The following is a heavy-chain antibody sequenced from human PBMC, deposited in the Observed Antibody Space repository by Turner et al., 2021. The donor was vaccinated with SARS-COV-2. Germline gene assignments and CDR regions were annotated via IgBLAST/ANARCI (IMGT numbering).Heavy chain of an antibody. CDR1: EFSFNNYW. CDR3: ARVFEYYDYVWGAFDI. V-gene: IGHV3-7*01. J-gene: IGHJ3*02. Sequence: EVQLVESGGGLVQPGASLRLSCSAFEFSFNNYWMSWVRQAPGKGLEWVANLNQGGGEKYYVDSVKGRFTIYRDNAKNSLYLQMNSLRAEDTAVYYCARVFEYYDYVWGAFDIWGQGTMVTVSS. D-gene: IGHD3-16*01. CDR2: LNQGGGEK.